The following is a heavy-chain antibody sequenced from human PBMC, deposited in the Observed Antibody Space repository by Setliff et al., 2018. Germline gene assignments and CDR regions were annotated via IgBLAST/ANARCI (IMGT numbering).Heavy chain of an antibody. CDR1: GYTFTSYG. CDR2: ISAYNGNT. D-gene: IGHD4-17*01. Sequence: ASVKVSCKASGYTFTSYGISWVRQAPGKGLEWMGWISAYNGNTNYAQKLQGRVTMTTDTSTSTAYMELRRLRSDDTAGYYCARVGTVTTFDYWGQGTLVTVSS. V-gene: IGHV1-18*01. CDR3: ARVGTVTTFDY. J-gene: IGHJ4*02.